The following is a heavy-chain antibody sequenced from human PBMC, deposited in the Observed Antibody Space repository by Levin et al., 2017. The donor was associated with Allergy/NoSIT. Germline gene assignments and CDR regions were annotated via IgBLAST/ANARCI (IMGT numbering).Heavy chain of an antibody. Sequence: PGGSLRLSCTASGFTFGDYAMSWFRQAPGKGLEWVGFIRSKAYGGTTEYAASVKGRFTISRDDSKSIAYLQMNSLKTEDTAVYYCTSSYGSGRGLVDYWGQGTLVTVSS. CDR3: TSSYGSGRGLVDY. CDR2: IRSKAYGGTT. V-gene: IGHV3-49*03. J-gene: IGHJ4*02. CDR1: GFTFGDYA. D-gene: IGHD3-10*01.